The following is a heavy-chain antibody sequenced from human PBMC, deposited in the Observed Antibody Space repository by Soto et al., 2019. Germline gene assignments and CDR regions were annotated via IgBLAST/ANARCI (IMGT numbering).Heavy chain of an antibody. CDR2: FDPEDGET. CDR1: GYTLTELS. Sequence: ASVKVSCKVSGYTLTELSMHWVRQAPGKGLEWMGGFDPEDGETIYAQKFQARLTITKDTSKNQVVLTMTNMDPVDTATYYCAHRPSGWYLFDYWGQGTLVTVSS. D-gene: IGHD6-19*01. J-gene: IGHJ4*02. V-gene: IGHV1-24*01. CDR3: AHRPSGWYLFDY.